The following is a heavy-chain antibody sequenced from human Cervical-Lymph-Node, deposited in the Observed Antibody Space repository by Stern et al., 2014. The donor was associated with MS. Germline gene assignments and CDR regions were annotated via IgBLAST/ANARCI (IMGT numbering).Heavy chain of an antibody. CDR1: GGSLSSHY. CDR3: AREQDQDYGSGRYRNVPLYGMDV. Sequence: QMPLMESGPGLVKPSQTLSLTCTVSGGSLSSHYWRWIRHPPGTGLGWVGYIDYQGSTNYNHSLKSRVPISVNTSNDHFSQALSSVTVADTAIYYCAREQDQDYGSGRYRNVPLYGMDVWGQGTAVTVSS. V-gene: IGHV4-59*11. CDR2: IDYQGST. J-gene: IGHJ6*02. D-gene: IGHD3-10*01.